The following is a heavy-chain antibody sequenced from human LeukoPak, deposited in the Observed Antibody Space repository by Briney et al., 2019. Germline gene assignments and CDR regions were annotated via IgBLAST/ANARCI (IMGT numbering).Heavy chain of an antibody. D-gene: IGHD3-22*01. CDR2: INPNSGGT. V-gene: IGHV1-2*02. CDR3: ARDQSVDSSGVDAFDI. Sequence: ASVKVSCKASGYTFTGYYMHWVRPAPGQGLEWMGWINPNSGGTNYAQKFQGRVTMTRDTSISTAYMELRSLRSDDTAVYYCARDQSVDSSGVDAFDIWGQGTMVTVSS. CDR1: GYTFTGYY. J-gene: IGHJ3*02.